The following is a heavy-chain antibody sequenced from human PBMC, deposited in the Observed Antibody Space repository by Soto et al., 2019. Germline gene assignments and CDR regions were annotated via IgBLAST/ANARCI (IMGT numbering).Heavy chain of an antibody. V-gene: IGHV4-34*01. Sequence: QVQLQQWGAGLLKPSETLSLTCAVYGGSFSGYYWSWLRQPPGKGLEWIGEINHSGSTNYNPSLKSPVTISVDTSNHQFSLKLSAVTAADTAVEYWALRGTMIGYFAYWGKGTLVTVSA. CDR3: ALRGTMIGYFAY. J-gene: IGHJ4*02. D-gene: IGHD3-22*01. CDR1: GGSFSGYY. CDR2: INHSGST.